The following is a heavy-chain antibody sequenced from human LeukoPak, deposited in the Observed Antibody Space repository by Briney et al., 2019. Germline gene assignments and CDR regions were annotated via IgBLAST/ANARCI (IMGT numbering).Heavy chain of an antibody. CDR2: ISGSGGST. CDR3: ARGTTVTKPIDFDY. V-gene: IGHV3-23*01. J-gene: IGHJ4*02. D-gene: IGHD4-11*01. CDR1: GFTFSSYA. Sequence: GGPLRLSCAASGFTFSSYAMSWVRQAPGKGLEWVSAISGSGGSTYYADSVKGRSTISRDNSKNTLYLQMNSLRAEDTAVYYCARGTTVTKPIDFDYWGQGTLVTVSS.